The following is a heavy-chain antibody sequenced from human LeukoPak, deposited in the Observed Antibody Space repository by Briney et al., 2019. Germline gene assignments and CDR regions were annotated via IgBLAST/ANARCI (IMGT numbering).Heavy chain of an antibody. CDR3: ARDLDGSGNYHWFDP. D-gene: IGHD3-10*01. J-gene: IGHJ5*02. CDR1: GLTFSSYW. V-gene: IGHV3-74*01. CDR2: INGDGSTT. Sequence: GGSLRLSCAASGLTFSSYWVHWVRQAPGKGLVWVSRINGDGSTTTYADSVKGRFTISRDNAKNTLYVQMNNLRVEDTAVYYCARDLDGSGNYHWFDPWGQGTLVTVSS.